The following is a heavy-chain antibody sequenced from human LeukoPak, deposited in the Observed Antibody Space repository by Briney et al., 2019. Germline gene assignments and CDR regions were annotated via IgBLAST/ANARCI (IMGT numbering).Heavy chain of an antibody. CDR1: GGTFSSYA. Sequence: ASVKVSCKASGGTFSSYAISWVRQAPGQGLEWMGGIIPIFGTANYAQKFQGRVTITADESTSTAYMELSSLRSEDTAVYYCARAAGIVVVPAAMRNNWFDPWGQGTLVTVSS. J-gene: IGHJ5*02. CDR3: ARAAGIVVVPAAMRNNWFDP. CDR2: IIPIFGTA. D-gene: IGHD2-2*01. V-gene: IGHV1-69*13.